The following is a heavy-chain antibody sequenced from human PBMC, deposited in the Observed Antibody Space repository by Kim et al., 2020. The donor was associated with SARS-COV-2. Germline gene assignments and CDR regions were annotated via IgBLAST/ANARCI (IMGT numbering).Heavy chain of an antibody. CDR1: GFTFDDYA. CDR3: AKDMTVTTQKYYYGMDV. D-gene: IGHD4-17*01. J-gene: IGHJ6*02. V-gene: IGHV3-9*01. CDR2: ISWNSGSI. Sequence: SLRLSCAASGFTFDDYAMHWVRQAPGKGLEWVSGISWNSGSIGYADSVKGRFTISRDNAKNSLYLQMNSLRAEDTALYYCAKDMTVTTQKYYYGMDVWGQGTTVTVSS.